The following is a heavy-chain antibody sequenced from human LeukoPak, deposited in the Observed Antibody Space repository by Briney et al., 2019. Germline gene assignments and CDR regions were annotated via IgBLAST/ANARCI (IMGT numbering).Heavy chain of an antibody. CDR1: GGSFSGYY. Sequence: PSETLSLTCAVYGGSFSGYYWSWIRQPPGKGLEWIGEINHSGSTNYNPTLKSRVTISVDTSKNQSSLKLSSVTAADTAVYYCARGEMATIYPFDYWGQGTLVTVSS. CDR2: INHSGST. J-gene: IGHJ4*02. V-gene: IGHV4-34*01. D-gene: IGHD5-24*01. CDR3: ARGEMATIYPFDY.